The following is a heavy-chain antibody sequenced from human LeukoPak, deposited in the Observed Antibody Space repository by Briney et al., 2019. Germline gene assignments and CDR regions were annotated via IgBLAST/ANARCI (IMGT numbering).Heavy chain of an antibody. CDR2: INHSGST. Sequence: PSETLSLTRAVYGGSFSGYYWSWIRQPPGKGLEWIGEINHSGSTNYNPSLKSRVTISVDTSKNQFSLKLSSVTAADTAVYYCARGKITLGSWYGFRNDAFDIWGQGTMVTVSS. J-gene: IGHJ3*02. D-gene: IGHD6-13*01. CDR3: ARGKITLGSWYGFRNDAFDI. V-gene: IGHV4-34*01. CDR1: GGSFSGYY.